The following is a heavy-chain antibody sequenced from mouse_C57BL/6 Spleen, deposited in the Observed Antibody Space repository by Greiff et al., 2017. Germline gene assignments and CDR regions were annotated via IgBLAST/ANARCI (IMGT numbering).Heavy chain of an antibody. D-gene: IGHD1-1*01. CDR3: ARGVTTDGAWFAY. CDR2: INPGSGGT. CDR1: GYAFTNYL. Sequence: VQLQQSGAELVRPGTSVKVSCKASGYAFTNYLIEWVKQRPGQGLEWIGVINPGSGGTNYNEKFKGKATLTADKSSSPAYMQLSSLTSEDSAVYFCARGVTTDGAWFAYWGQGTLVTVSA. J-gene: IGHJ3*01. V-gene: IGHV1-54*01.